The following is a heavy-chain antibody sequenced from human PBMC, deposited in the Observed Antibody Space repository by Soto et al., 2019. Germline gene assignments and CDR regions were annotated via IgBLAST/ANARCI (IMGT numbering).Heavy chain of an antibody. D-gene: IGHD3-10*01. CDR2: IYTRGGT. CDR3: ARGEVRGAFDI. CDR1: GGSISDNDYY. V-gene: IGHV4-30-4*01. Sequence: QVQLQESGPGLVRPSQTLSLTCTLSGGSISDNDYYWTWIRQSPGVGLEWLGYIYTRGGTSYNPSIKSRLSISADTSSYRFSLKLTSVTAADTAVYFCARGEVRGAFDIWGPGTKVHVSS. J-gene: IGHJ3*02.